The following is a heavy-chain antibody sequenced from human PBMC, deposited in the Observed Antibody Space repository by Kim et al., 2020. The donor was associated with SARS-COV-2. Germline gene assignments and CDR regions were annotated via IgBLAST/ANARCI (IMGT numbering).Heavy chain of an antibody. CDR2: ITWNSGTI. J-gene: IGHJ6*02. CDR1: GFTFDDYA. CDR3: AKDIQAIQLWLGTMHV. D-gene: IGHD5-18*01. V-gene: IGHV3-9*01. Sequence: GGSLRLSCAASGFTFDDYAMHWVRQTPGKGLEWVSGITWNSGTIVYADSVKGRFTISRDNAKNALYLQMSSLTTEDTALYYCAKDIQAIQLWLGTMHVGGQAAPVTVSS.